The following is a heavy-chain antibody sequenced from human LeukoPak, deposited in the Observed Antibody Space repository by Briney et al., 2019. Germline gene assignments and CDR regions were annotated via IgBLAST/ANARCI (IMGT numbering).Heavy chain of an antibody. J-gene: IGHJ4*02. CDR3: ARLEYYYDSSGYYSYYFDY. D-gene: IGHD3-22*01. CDR2: IYYSGST. Sequence: PSETLSLTXTVSGGSISSYYWSWIRQSPGKGLEWIGYIYYSGSTNYSPSLKSRVTISVDTSKNQFSLKLSSVTAADTAVYYCARLEYYYDSSGYYSYYFDYWGQGTLVTVSS. V-gene: IGHV4-59*01. CDR1: GGSISSYY.